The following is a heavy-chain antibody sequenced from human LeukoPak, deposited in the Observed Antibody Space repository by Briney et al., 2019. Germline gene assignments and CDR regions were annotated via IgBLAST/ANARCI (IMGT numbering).Heavy chain of an antibody. CDR3: AKNGDRGAYCSGGTCYPYYYYYMDV. V-gene: IGHV3-30*18. Sequence: GGSLRLSCAASGFTFSSYGMHWVRQAPGKGLEWVAVISYDGSNKYYADSVKGHFTISRDNSKNTVYLQMNSLSAEDTAVYYCAKNGDRGAYCSGGTCYPYYYYYMDVWGKGTTVTISS. J-gene: IGHJ6*03. D-gene: IGHD2-15*01. CDR2: ISYDGSNK. CDR1: GFTFSSYG.